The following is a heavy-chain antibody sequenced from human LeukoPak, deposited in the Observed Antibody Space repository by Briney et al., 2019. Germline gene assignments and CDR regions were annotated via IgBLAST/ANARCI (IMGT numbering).Heavy chain of an antibody. J-gene: IGHJ2*01. V-gene: IGHV1-18*01. D-gene: IGHD4-17*01. Sequence: ASVKVSCKASGYTFTSYGISWVRQAPGQGLEWMGWISAYNGNTNYAQKLQGRVTMTTDTSTSTVYMELSSLRSEDTAVYYCARVGVTVTNPWYFDLWGRGTLVTVSS. CDR2: ISAYNGNT. CDR1: GYTFTSYG. CDR3: ARVGVTVTNPWYFDL.